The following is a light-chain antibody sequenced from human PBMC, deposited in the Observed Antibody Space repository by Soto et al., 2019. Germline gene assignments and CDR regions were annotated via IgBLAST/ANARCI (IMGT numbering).Light chain of an antibody. Sequence: EIVLTQSPGTLSLSPGERATLSCRASQSVTSSYLAWYQQKPGQAPRLLMYAASSRATGIPDRFSGSGSGRDFTLTISRLEAEDFAVYYCHQSSSSPITFGQGTRLEIK. CDR1: QSVTSSY. CDR2: AAS. V-gene: IGKV3-20*01. J-gene: IGKJ5*01. CDR3: HQSSSSPIT.